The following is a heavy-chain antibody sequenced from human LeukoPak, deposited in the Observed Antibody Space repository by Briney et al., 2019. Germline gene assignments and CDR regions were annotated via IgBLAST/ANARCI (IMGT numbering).Heavy chain of an antibody. CDR2: ISYDGRNE. CDR1: GFAFSSHG. V-gene: IGHV3-30*18. J-gene: IGHJ4*02. Sequence: GGSLRLSCAASGFAFSSHGIHWVRQAPGKRLEWVAVISYDGRNEYYADSEKGRFTISRDNSKNTLYLQMNSLRIEDTAVYYCAKVGSSGWFGDYWGQGTLVTVSS. D-gene: IGHD6-19*01. CDR3: AKVGSSGWFGDY.